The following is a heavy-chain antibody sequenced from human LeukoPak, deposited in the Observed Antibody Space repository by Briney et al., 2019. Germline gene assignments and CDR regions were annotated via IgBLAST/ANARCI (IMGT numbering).Heavy chain of an antibody. CDR2: VHYTGNT. CDR3: ARYYCTGTCYHFDY. Sequence: SETMSLTCTVSGGSISGHYWSWIRQPPGKGLEWIGLVHYTGNTNYNPSLNSLVTISVDTSKNHFSLKLNSMTAADTAVYYCARYYCTGTCYHFDYWGQGTLVTVSS. J-gene: IGHJ4*02. D-gene: IGHD2-8*02. V-gene: IGHV4-59*11. CDR1: GGSISGHY.